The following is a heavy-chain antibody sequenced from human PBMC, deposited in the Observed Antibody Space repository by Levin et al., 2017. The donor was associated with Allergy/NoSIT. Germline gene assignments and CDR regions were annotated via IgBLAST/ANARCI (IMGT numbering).Heavy chain of an antibody. V-gene: IGHV3-30*18. Sequence: PGGSLRLSCAASGFTFNKFGMHWVRQGPGKGLEWVAVISFDASQEYYADSVKGRFTISRDNSKNTLYLQMNSLRPEDTDVYFCAKRGDCSSGVCFWETLHDAFDVWGQGTMVSVSS. CDR1: GFTFNKFG. D-gene: IGHD2-21*02. CDR3: AKRGDCSSGVCFWETLHDAFDV. CDR2: ISFDASQE. J-gene: IGHJ3*01.